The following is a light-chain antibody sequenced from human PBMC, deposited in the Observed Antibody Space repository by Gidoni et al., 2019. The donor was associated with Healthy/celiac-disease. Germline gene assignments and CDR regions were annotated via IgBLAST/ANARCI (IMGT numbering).Light chain of an antibody. CDR2: LGS. CDR3: MQALQTPRFT. V-gene: IGKV2-28*01. CDR1: QSLLHSNGYNY. Sequence: DIVMTQSPLSLPVTPGEPASISCRSSQSLLHSNGYNYLDWYLQKPGQSPQLLNYLGSNRASGVPDRFSCSGSGTDFTLKISRVEAEDGGVYYCMQALQTPRFTFGPGTKVDIK. J-gene: IGKJ3*01.